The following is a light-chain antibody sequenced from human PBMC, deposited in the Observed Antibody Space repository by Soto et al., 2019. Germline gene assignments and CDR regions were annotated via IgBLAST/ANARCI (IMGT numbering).Light chain of an antibody. CDR2: GAS. J-gene: IGKJ1*01. V-gene: IGKV3-20*01. CDR3: QQYGSSPLT. CDR1: QSVSSSY. Sequence: EIVLTQSPGTLSFSPLERSTLSCRASQSVSSSYLAWYQQKPGQAPRLLIYGASSRATGIPDRFSGSGSGTDFTLTISRLEPEDFAVYYCQQYGSSPLTFGQGTKVDIK.